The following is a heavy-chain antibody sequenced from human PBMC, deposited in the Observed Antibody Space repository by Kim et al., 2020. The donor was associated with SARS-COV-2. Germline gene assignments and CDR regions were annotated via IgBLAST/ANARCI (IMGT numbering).Heavy chain of an antibody. J-gene: IGHJ5*02. V-gene: IGHV3-13*01. CDR3: ARGWGFGA. CDR2: AGDT. D-gene: IGHD3-10*01. Sequence: AGDTQYPGSVEGRFTISRDNAKSSLYLHMNSLRAGDTAVYYCARGWGFGAWGQGTLVTVSS.